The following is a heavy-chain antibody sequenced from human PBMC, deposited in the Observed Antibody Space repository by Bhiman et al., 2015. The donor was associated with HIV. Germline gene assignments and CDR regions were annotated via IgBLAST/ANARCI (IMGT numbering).Heavy chain of an antibody. J-gene: IGHJ4*02. Sequence: EVQLVESGGGLVKPGGSLRLSCAASGFTFSFYNMNWVRQAPGKGLEWVSLISSTSTNIFYADSVKGRFTISRDNAKNSLYLQMNSLRAEDTAVYYCVRGYTYDNRLLGFDSWGQGTLVTVSS. V-gene: IGHV3-21*01. CDR3: VRGYTYDNRLLGFDS. CDR1: GFTFSFYN. D-gene: IGHD5-18*01. CDR2: ISSTSTNI.